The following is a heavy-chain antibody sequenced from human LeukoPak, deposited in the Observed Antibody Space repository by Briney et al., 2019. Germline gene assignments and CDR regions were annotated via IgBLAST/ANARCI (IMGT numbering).Heavy chain of an antibody. J-gene: IGHJ4*02. Sequence: PSETLSHTCTVSGGSISSSYWSWIRQPPGKGLEWIGYIYYSGSTNYNPSFKSRVAISVDTSKNQFSLKLSSVTAADTAVYYCATWGIAVAGTFDYWGQGTLVTVST. CDR1: GGSISSSY. CDR3: ATWGIAVAGTFDY. D-gene: IGHD6-19*01. CDR2: IYYSGST. V-gene: IGHV4-59*08.